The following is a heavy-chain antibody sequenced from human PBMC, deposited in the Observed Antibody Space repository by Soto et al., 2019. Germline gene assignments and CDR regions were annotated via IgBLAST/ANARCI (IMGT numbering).Heavy chain of an antibody. CDR2: IYPGDSDT. D-gene: IGHD2-21*02. CDR1: GYSFTSYW. CDR3: ARLQAYCGGDCYSPYYYYGMDV. J-gene: IGHJ6*02. V-gene: IGHV5-51*01. Sequence: PGESLKISCKGSGYSFTSYWIGWVRQMPGKGLEWMGIIYPGDSDTRYSPSFQGQVTISADKSISTAYLQWSSLKASDTAMYYCARLQAYCGGDCYSPYYYYGMDVWGQGTTVTVSS.